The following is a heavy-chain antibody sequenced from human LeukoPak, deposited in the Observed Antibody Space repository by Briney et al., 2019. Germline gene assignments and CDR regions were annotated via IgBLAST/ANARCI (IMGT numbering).Heavy chain of an antibody. Sequence: PSETLSLTCTVSGVSIKNYYWSWIRQPPGKGLEWIANIYYAGSSNYNPSLKSRVTISVDTSKNQFSLKLSSVTAADTAVYYCARLPSTDGYTLDYWGQGTLVTVSS. CDR1: GVSIKNYY. CDR2: IYYAGSS. J-gene: IGHJ4*02. V-gene: IGHV4-59*08. D-gene: IGHD5-24*01. CDR3: ARLPSTDGYTLDY.